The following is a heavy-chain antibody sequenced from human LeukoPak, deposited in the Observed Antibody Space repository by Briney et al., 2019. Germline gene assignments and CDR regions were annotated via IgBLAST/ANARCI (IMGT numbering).Heavy chain of an antibody. CDR1: GFTFTNAW. CDR2: ISGIGSNT. CDR3: AKAAGYSSSWRFDY. Sequence: GGSLRLSCAASGFTFTNAWMNWVRQAPGKGLEWVSAISGIGSNTYYADSVKGRFTISRDNSKNTLYLQMSSLGAEDTAVYYCAKAAGYSSSWRFDYWGQGTLVTVSS. V-gene: IGHV3-23*01. D-gene: IGHD6-13*01. J-gene: IGHJ4*02.